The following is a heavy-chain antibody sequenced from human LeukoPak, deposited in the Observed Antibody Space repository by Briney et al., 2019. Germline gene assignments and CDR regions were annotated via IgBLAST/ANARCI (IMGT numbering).Heavy chain of an antibody. CDR1: GYTFTSYG. V-gene: IGHV1-18*04. CDR2: ISAYNGNT. CDR3: ARGSVLVSGELLPFDY. Sequence: ASVKVSCKASGYTFTSYGISWVRQAPGQGLEWMGWISAYNGNTNYAQKLQGRVTMTTDTSTSTAYMELRSLRSDDTAVYYCARGSVLVSGELLPFDYWGQGTLVTVSS. D-gene: IGHD3-10*02. J-gene: IGHJ4*02.